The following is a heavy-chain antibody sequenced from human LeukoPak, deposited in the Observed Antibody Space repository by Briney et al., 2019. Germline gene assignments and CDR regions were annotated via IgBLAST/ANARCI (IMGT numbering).Heavy chain of an antibody. CDR3: ARPHGYSGYDGPGY. J-gene: IGHJ4*02. V-gene: IGHV4-34*01. D-gene: IGHD5-12*01. Sequence: SETLSLTCAVYGGSFSGYYWSWIRQPPGKGLEWIGEINHSGSTNYNPSLKSRVTIPVDTSKNQFSLKLSSVTAADTAVYYCARPHGYSGYDGPGYWGQGTLVTVSS. CDR1: GGSFSGYY. CDR2: INHSGST.